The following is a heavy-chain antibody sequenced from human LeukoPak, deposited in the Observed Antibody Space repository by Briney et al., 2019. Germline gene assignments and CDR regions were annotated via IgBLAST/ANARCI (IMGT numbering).Heavy chain of an antibody. D-gene: IGHD2/OR15-2a*01. V-gene: IGHV4/OR15-8*01. CDR3: AIYLIDGASMQAY. CDR2: TYHRGSP. J-gene: IGHJ4*02. CDR1: GGSLRSSTW. Sequence: PSETLSLTCEVSGGSLRSSTWWSWVRQPPGKGLECIGETYHRGSPNYSPSLKSRVTIAVDKSKNQVSLKLTSVTAADTAVYYCAIYLIDGASMQAYWGQGTLVTVSS.